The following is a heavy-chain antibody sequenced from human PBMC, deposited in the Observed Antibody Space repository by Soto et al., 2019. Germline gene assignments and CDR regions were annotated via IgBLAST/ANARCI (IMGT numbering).Heavy chain of an antibody. D-gene: IGHD6-13*01. J-gene: IGHJ6*02. CDR1: GGSFSGYY. CDR2: INHSGST. CDR3: ARAPGIAAAGTTGNYYYYGMDV. Sequence: TSESLSLTCAVYGGSFSGYYWSWIRQPPEKGLEWTGEINHSGSTNYNPSLKSRVTIPVDTSKNQFSLKLSSVTAADRAVYYCARAPGIAAAGTTGNYYYYGMDVWGQGTTVTVSS. V-gene: IGHV4-34*01.